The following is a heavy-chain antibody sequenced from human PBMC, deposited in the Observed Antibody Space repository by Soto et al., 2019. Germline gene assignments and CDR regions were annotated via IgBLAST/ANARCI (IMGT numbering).Heavy chain of an antibody. CDR2: MNPNSGNT. Sequence: ASVKVSFKASGYTFTSYDINWVRQATGQGLEWMGWMNPNSGNTGYAQKFQGRVTMTRNTSISTAYMELSSLRSEDTAVYYCARAVTGTVFYYYYMDVWGKGTTVTVSS. D-gene: IGHD1-7*01. CDR3: ARAVTGTVFYYYYMDV. CDR1: GYTFTSYD. J-gene: IGHJ6*03. V-gene: IGHV1-8*01.